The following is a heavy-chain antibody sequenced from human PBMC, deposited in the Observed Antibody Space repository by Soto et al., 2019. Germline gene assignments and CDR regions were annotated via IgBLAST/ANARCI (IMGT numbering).Heavy chain of an antibody. CDR1: GGSISSYY. J-gene: IGHJ5*02. CDR2: IYYNGNT. V-gene: IGHV4-59*01. CDR3: AVESFARFDP. D-gene: IGHD1-1*01. Sequence: QVQLQESGPGLVKPSETLSLTCTVSGGSISSYYWSWIRQPPGKGLEWIGYIYYNGNTNYNPSLKSRVTLSVDTSRNQFSLKLTSVTAADTAVYYCAVESFARFDPWGQGILVTVSS.